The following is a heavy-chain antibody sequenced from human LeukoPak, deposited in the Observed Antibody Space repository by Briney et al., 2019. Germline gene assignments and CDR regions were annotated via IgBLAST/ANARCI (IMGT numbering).Heavy chain of an antibody. CDR1: GFTFSSYA. CDR3: AKHPFRTPRDIVLMVYAIRGAFDI. V-gene: IGHV3-23*01. D-gene: IGHD2-8*01. Sequence: PGGSLRLSCAASGFTFSSYAMSWVRQAPGEGLEWVSAISGSGGSTYYADSVKGRFAISRDNSKNTLYLQMNSLRAEDTAVYYCAKHPFRTPRDIVLMVYAIRGAFDIWGQGTMVTVSS. J-gene: IGHJ3*02. CDR2: ISGSGGST.